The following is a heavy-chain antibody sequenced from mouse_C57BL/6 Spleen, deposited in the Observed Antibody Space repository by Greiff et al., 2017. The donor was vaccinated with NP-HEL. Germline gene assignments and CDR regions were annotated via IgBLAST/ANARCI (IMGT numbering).Heavy chain of an antibody. CDR2: IYPGDGDT. D-gene: IGHD2-1*01. Sequence: VHLVESGAELVKPGASVKISCKASGYAFSSYWMNWVKQRPGKGLEWIGQIYPGDGDTNYNGKFKGKATLTADKSSSTAYMQLSSLTSEDSAVYFCARGGNFYWYFDVWGTGTTVTVSS. V-gene: IGHV1-80*01. CDR1: GYAFSSYW. J-gene: IGHJ1*03. CDR3: ARGGNFYWYFDV.